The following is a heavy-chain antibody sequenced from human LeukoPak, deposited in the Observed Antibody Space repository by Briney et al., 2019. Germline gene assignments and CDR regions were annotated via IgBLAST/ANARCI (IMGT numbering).Heavy chain of an antibody. CDR1: GFTLSSYS. CDR2: ISSSSSYI. Sequence: PGGSLRLPCAASGFTLSSYSMNWVRQAPGKGLEWVSFISSSSSYIFYADSVRGGCTISRDNANHSLYLQMKSLRVYVTAVYYWASPRTSSGWYYFDYWGQGILVTVSS. D-gene: IGHD6-19*01. CDR3: ASPRTSSGWYYFDY. J-gene: IGHJ4*02. V-gene: IGHV3-21*01.